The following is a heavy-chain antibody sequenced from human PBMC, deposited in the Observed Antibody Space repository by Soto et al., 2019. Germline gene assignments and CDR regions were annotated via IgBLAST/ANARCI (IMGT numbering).Heavy chain of an antibody. J-gene: IGHJ4*02. CDR3: ARDSAGHDFFSVHYFDY. D-gene: IGHD3-3*01. Sequence: ASVKVSCKASGYRFNSYGISWLRQAPGQGLEWMGWISAHNGDTKYAEKVQGRVTMTTDTSTSTAYMELRGLGSDDTAAYYCARDSAGHDFFSVHYFDYWGLG. CDR1: GYRFNSYG. V-gene: IGHV1-18*01. CDR2: ISAHNGDT.